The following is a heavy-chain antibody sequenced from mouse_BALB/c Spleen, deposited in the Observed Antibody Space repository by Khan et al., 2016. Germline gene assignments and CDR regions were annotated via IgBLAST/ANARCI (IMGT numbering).Heavy chain of an antibody. J-gene: IGHJ3*01. CDR3: ASEYQDFHRWFAS. Sequence: VQLQESGPGLVAPSQSLYITCTVSGFSLSNSGVHWVRQPPKKGLDWLGVIWAGGSTDYTSALMSRLSITRDTTQNQVFLKMNSLQTDDTAMYYCASEYQDFHRWFASWGQGTLVTVSA. V-gene: IGHV2-9*02. CDR1: GFSLSNSG. CDR2: IWAGGST.